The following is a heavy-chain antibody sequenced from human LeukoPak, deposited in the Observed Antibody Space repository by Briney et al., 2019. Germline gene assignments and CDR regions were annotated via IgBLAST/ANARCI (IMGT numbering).Heavy chain of an antibody. V-gene: IGHV1-18*01. CDR1: GYTFTSYG. CDR2: NSAYNGNT. D-gene: IGHD3-10*01. CDR3: ARDPGYYGSGSYYKYPFDY. J-gene: IGHJ4*02. Sequence: GASVKVSCKASGYTFTSYGISWVRQAPGQGLEWMGWNSAYNGNTNYAQKLQGRVTITTDTSTHTAYMELRSMRSDDTAVYYCARDPGYYGSGSYYKYPFDYWGQGTLVTVSS.